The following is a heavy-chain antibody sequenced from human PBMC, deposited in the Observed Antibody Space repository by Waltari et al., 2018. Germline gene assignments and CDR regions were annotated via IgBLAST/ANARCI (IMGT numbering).Heavy chain of an antibody. D-gene: IGHD4-17*01. J-gene: IGHJ1*01. V-gene: IGHV4-34*01. CDR2: VNHSGST. CDR3: VTQGQSTVPKKYFHH. CDR1: SGSFSGYY. Sequence: QVQLQQWGAGLLKPSATMSLTCAVYSGSFSGYYWSWIRQPPGKGLEWIGEVNHSGSTNYSPSLKIRVTISVDTSKNQFSLKLTSVTAADTAVYYCVTQGQSTVPKKYFHHWGQGTLVTVSS.